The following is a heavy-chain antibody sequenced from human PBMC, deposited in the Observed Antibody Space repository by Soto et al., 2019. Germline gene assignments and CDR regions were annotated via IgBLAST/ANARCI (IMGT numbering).Heavy chain of an antibody. J-gene: IGHJ6*02. V-gene: IGHV3-74*01. CDR3: ARDFSYSSSWRYYYYGMDV. CDR2: INSDGSST. Sequence: PGGSLRLSCAASGFTFSSYWMHWVRQALGKGLVWVSRINSDGSSTSYADSVKGRFTISRDNAKNTLYLQMNSLRAEDTAVYYCARDFSYSSSWRYYYYGMDVWGQGTTVTVSS. CDR1: GFTFSSYW. D-gene: IGHD6-13*01.